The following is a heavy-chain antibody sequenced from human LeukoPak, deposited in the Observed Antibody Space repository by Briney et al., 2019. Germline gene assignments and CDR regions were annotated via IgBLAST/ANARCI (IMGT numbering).Heavy chain of an antibody. CDR3: ARVKDPGGYYYYYYMDI. CDR2: IYYSGST. V-gene: IGHV4-39*01. J-gene: IGHJ6*03. D-gene: IGHD3-16*01. CDR1: GASISSSTDY. Sequence: SETLSLTCTVSGASISSSTDYWGWIRQPPGEGLEWIANIYYSGSTYYNPSLKSRVTISVDTSKNQCSLKLSSVTAADTAVYYCARVKDPGGYYYYYYMDIWGKGNTVTVSS.